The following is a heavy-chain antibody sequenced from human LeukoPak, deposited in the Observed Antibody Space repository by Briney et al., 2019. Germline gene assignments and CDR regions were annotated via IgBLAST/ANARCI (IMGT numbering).Heavy chain of an antibody. J-gene: IGHJ5*02. CDR3: ARAGGTYMIDP. V-gene: IGHV4-59*01. Sequence: SETLSLTCTVSGGSISSYYWSWIRQPPGKGLEWIGYIDYNGDTNYNPSLKSQVTISVDTSKKQFSLKLSSVTPADTAVYYCARAGGTYMIDPWGQGTLVTVSS. CDR2: IDYNGDT. CDR1: GGSISSYY. D-gene: IGHD1-1*01.